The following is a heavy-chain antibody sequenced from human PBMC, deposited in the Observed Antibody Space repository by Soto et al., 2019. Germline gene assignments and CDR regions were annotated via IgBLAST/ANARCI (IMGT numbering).Heavy chain of an antibody. D-gene: IGHD3-22*01. CDR3: ARQLDYYDSSGYYSNYFDY. V-gene: IGHV3-53*02. Sequence: EVQLVETGGGLIQPGGSLRLSCAASGFTVSSNYMSWVRQAPGKGLEWVSVIYSGGSTYYADSVKGRFTISRDNSKNTLYLQMNSLRAEDTAGYYCARQLDYYDSSGYYSNYFDYWGQGTLVTVSS. CDR2: IYSGGST. CDR1: GFTVSSNY. J-gene: IGHJ4*02.